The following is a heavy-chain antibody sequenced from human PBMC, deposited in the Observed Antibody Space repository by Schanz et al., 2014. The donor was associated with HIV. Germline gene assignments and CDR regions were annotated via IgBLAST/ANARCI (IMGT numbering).Heavy chain of an antibody. D-gene: IGHD5-18*01. J-gene: IGHJ4*02. CDR3: ARTYSYDDYFDY. Sequence: QLQLQESGSGLVKPSQTLSLTCAVSGGSISSGAYSWSWIRQPPGKGLEWIGYIYHSGSTYYNPPPKSRVTISVDRSKTQYSLTLPSVTAADTAVYYCARTYSYDDYFDYWGQGTLVTVSS. CDR1: GGSISSGAYS. CDR2: IYHSGST. V-gene: IGHV4-30-2*01.